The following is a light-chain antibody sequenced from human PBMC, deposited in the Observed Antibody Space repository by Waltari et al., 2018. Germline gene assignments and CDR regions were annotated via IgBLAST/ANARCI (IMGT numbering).Light chain of an antibody. Sequence: DLQLTQSPSSLSASVCAGVTITCWASQSITCYLNWYPQKPGKAPKLLIYAASNLQSGVQSRLRGSGSGTDFTLGISGLEPEEWATYDCQQRYNYRPLTFGGATKVE. CDR3: QQRYNYRPLT. V-gene: IGKV1-39*01. J-gene: IGKJ4*01. CDR1: QSITCY. CDR2: AAS.